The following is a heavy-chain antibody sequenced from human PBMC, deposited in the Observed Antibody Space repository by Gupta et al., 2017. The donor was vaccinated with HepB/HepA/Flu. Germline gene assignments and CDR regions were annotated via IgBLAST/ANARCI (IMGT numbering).Heavy chain of an antibody. CDR2: ISSSSSYI. CDR3: ARDIGTYDFWSGYYTGMLDY. Sequence: TFSSYSMNWVRQAPGKGLEWVSSISSSSSYIYYADSVKGRFTISRDNAKNSLYLQMNSLRAEDTAVYYCARDIGTYDFWSGYYTGMLDYWGQGTLVTVSS. D-gene: IGHD3-3*01. V-gene: IGHV3-21*01. J-gene: IGHJ4*02. CDR1: TFSSYS.